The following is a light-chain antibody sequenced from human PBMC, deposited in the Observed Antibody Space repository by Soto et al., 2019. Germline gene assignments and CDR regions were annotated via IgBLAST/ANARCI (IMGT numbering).Light chain of an antibody. Sequence: DVVMTQTPLSLSVAPGQPASISCKSCQSLLHITGETFLFWYLXKTGQSQQLXIYEVSTRVSGVPDRFSGSGSGTAGTLELSRVETDDVGMDEGMQSTQLPPTFGQGTRLENK. J-gene: IGKJ5*01. CDR1: QSLLHITGETF. CDR3: MQSTQLPPT. V-gene: IGKV2D-29*02. CDR2: EVS.